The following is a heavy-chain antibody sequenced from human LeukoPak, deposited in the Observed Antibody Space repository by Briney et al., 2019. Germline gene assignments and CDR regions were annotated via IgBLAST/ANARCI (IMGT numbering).Heavy chain of an antibody. CDR1: GGSISSSSYY. Sequence: SETLSLTCTVSGGSISSSSYYWGWIRQPPGKGLEWIGSIYYSGSTYYNPSLKSRVTVSVDTSKNQFSLKLSSVTAADTAVYYCARRPTGGRGYFLRTFDYWGQGTLVTVSS. CDR2: IYYSGST. CDR3: ARRPTGGRGYFLRTFDY. J-gene: IGHJ4*02. D-gene: IGHD3-22*01. V-gene: IGHV4-39*07.